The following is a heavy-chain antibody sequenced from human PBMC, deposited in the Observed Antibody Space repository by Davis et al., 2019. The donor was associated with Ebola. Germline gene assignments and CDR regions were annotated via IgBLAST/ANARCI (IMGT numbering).Heavy chain of an antibody. CDR2: INPSGGRT. CDR3: AREASLNWGSFEY. J-gene: IGHJ4*02. V-gene: IGHV1-46*01. D-gene: IGHD7-27*01. CDR1: GYSFASHY. Sequence: ASVKVSCKAFGYSFASHYMHWVRQAPGQGPEWMGLINPSGGRTSYAQKFQGRVIMTRETSTTTVYMELSSLRSEDTAVYYCAREASLNWGSFEYWGQGTLVTVSS.